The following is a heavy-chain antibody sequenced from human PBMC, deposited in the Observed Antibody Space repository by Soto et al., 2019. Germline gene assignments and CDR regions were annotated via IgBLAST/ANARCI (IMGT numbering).Heavy chain of an antibody. V-gene: IGHV1-69*13. CDR2: IIPIFGTA. CDR1: GGTFSSYS. CDR3: ARGGCSGGSCQGYFQH. D-gene: IGHD2-15*01. J-gene: IGHJ1*01. Sequence: SVKVSCKASGGTFSSYSISWVRQAPGQGLEWMGGIIPIFGTANYAQKFQGRVTITADESTSTAYMELSSLRSEDTAVYYCARGGCSGGSCQGYFQHWGQGTLVTVSS.